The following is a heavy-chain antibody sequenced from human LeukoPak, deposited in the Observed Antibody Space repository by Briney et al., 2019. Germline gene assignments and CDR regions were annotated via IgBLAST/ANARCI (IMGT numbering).Heavy chain of an antibody. CDR1: GGSFSGYY. D-gene: IGHD2-2*01. V-gene: IGHV4-34*01. CDR3: ARVVSRVVPAAKASYGMDV. J-gene: IGHJ6*02. CDR2: ISHSGST. Sequence: SETLSLTCAVYGGSFSGYYWSWIRQPPGKGLEWIGEISHSGSTNYNPSLKSRVTISVDTSENEFSLKLSSVTAADTAVYYCARVVSRVVPAAKASYGMDVWGQGTTVTVSS.